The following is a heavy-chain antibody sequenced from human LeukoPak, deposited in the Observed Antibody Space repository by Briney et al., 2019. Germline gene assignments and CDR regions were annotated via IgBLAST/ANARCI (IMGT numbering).Heavy chain of an antibody. D-gene: IGHD5-18*01. Sequence: GGSLRLSCAASGFTFSSYNMNWVRQAPGKGLEWVSSISSSSSYIYYADSVKGRFTISRDNAKNSLYLQMNSLRAEDTAVYYCASEGGYSYGLGYWGQGTLVTVPS. V-gene: IGHV3-21*01. CDR1: GFTFSSYN. CDR2: ISSSSSYI. CDR3: ASEGGYSYGLGY. J-gene: IGHJ4*02.